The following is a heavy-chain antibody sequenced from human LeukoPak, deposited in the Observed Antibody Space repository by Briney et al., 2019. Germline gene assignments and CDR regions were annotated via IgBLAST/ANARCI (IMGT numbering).Heavy chain of an antibody. CDR2: ISSGSPTI. J-gene: IGHJ6*02. CDR1: GFVFSSYS. D-gene: IGHD6-13*01. Sequence: PGGSLRLSCAASGFVFSSYSMNWVRQAPGKGLEWVSYISSGSPTIFYADSAKGRFTISRDNAKNSLYLQMNSLRAEDTALYYCAKDLYSSSWYSSYYYYYGMDVWGQGTTVTVSS. V-gene: IGHV3-48*04. CDR3: AKDLYSSSWYSSYYYYYGMDV.